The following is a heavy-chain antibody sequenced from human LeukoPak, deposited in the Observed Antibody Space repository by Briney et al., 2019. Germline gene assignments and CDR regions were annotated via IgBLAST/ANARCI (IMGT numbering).Heavy chain of an antibody. V-gene: IGHV4-39*07. CDR2: LHYTGSENT. D-gene: IGHD3-3*01. CDR3: ARGIRGSDLTFSY. J-gene: IGHJ4*02. Sequence: PSETLSLTCTVSGGSITTTIYYWGWVRQAPGKGLEWIGALHYTGSENTYYNPSLKTRVTISVATSKNLFSLNLSSVTAADTAVYYCARGIRGSDLTFSYWGQGTLVTVSS. CDR1: GGSITTTIYY.